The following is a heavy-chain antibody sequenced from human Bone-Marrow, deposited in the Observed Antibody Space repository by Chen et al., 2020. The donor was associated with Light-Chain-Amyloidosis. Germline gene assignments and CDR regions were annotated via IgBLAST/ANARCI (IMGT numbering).Heavy chain of an antibody. V-gene: IGHV3-21*01. Sequence: EVQLVESGGGLVKPGGSLRLSCAASGFTFSNYDMNWVRQVPGKGLEWISAVTNSSSNIYYADSVRGRFTISRDKAKNSLYLQMNSLRAEDTAMYYCASSAPDPSSWGQGTLVTVSS. CDR2: VTNSSSNI. J-gene: IGHJ5*02. CDR3: ASSAPDPSS. CDR1: GFTFSNYD.